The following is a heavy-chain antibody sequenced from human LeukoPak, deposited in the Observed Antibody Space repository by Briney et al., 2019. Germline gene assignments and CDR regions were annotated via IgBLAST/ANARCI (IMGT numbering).Heavy chain of an antibody. CDR2: ISSSGSTI. Sequence: GGSLRLSCAASGFTFSSYEMNWVRQAPGKGLEWVSHISSSGSTIYYADSVKGRFTISRDNAKNSLYLQMNSLRAEDTAVYYCARTESDCGGDCYGGAFDIWGQGTMVTVSS. J-gene: IGHJ3*02. CDR1: GFTFSSYE. V-gene: IGHV3-48*03. CDR3: ARTESDCGGDCYGGAFDI. D-gene: IGHD2-21*02.